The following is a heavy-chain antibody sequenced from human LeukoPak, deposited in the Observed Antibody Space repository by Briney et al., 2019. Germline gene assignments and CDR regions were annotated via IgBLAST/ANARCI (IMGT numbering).Heavy chain of an antibody. Sequence: GGSLRLSCAASGFTVSSNYMSWVRQAPGKGLEWVSVIYSGGSTYYADSVKGRFTISRDNSKNTLYLQMNSLRAEDTAVYYCASEQQLQLHDAFDIWGQGTMVTVSS. J-gene: IGHJ3*02. D-gene: IGHD6-13*01. CDR1: GFTVSSNY. CDR2: IYSGGST. CDR3: ASEQQLQLHDAFDI. V-gene: IGHV3-66*01.